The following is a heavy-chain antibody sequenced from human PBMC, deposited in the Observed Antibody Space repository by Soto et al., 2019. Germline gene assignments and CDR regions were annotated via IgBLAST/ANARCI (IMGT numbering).Heavy chain of an antibody. V-gene: IGHV2-5*02. D-gene: IGHD6-19*01. Sequence: QITLKESGPTLVKPTQTLTLTCTFSGFSLSSTRMAVGWIRQPQGKSLEWLALIYWDDDKRYSPFLKSRLTITKDNSKNQVVLTMSNMDPVDTARYYWAHIVVAGLGYYFDYWGQGTLVTVSS. J-gene: IGHJ4*02. CDR2: IYWDDDK. CDR3: AHIVVAGLGYYFDY. CDR1: GFSLSSTRMA.